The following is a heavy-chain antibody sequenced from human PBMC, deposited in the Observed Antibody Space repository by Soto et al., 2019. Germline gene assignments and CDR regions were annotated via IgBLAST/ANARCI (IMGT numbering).Heavy chain of an antibody. CDR2: ISGSGGST. Sequence: VGSLRLSCAASGFTFSSYAMSWVRQAPGKGLEWVSAISGSGGSTYYADSVKGRFTISRDNSKNTLYLQMNSLRAEDTAVYYCAKGEVSNYSAYYYGMDVWGQGTTVTVSS. CDR1: GFTFSSYA. V-gene: IGHV3-23*01. J-gene: IGHJ6*02. D-gene: IGHD4-4*01. CDR3: AKGEVSNYSAYYYGMDV.